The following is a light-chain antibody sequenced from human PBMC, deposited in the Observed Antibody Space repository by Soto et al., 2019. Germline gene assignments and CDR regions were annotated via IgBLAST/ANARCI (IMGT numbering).Light chain of an antibody. CDR2: DAS. CDR1: QSVSTS. J-gene: IGKJ1*01. V-gene: IGKV3-11*01. Sequence: IVLTQSPVTLALSPGERAVLSCRASQSVSTSLAWYQHKPGQAPRLFIYDASKRAPGIPARFSGSVSGTDFTLTISSLEPEDCAVYYCQVRDVWPSFGQGTKVEI. CDR3: QVRDVWPS.